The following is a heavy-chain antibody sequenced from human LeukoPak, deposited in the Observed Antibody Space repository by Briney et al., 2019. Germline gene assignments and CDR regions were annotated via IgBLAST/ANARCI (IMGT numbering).Heavy chain of an antibody. CDR3: ARACPPFRYFDWLLSGSGMDV. V-gene: IGHV3-21*01. CDR1: GFTFSSYS. J-gene: IGHJ6*02. Sequence: GGSLRLSCAASGFTFSSYSMNWVRQAPGKGLEWVSSISSSSYIYYADSVKGRFTISRDNAKNSLYLQMNSLRAEDTAVYYCARACPPFRYFDWLLSGSGMDVWGQGTTVTVSS. CDR2: ISSSSYI. D-gene: IGHD3-9*01.